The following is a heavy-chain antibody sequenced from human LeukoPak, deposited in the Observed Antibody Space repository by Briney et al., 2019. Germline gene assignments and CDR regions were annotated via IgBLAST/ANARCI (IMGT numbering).Heavy chain of an antibody. CDR2: ISRNGGNT. CDR3: AKDQGCSSTSCQLNGFDP. D-gene: IGHD2-2*01. J-gene: IGHJ5*02. CDR1: GFTFDDYA. V-gene: IGHV3-43*02. Sequence: PGGSLRLSCAASGFTFDDYAMHWARQAPGKGLEWVSLISRNGGNTYYADSVKGRFTISRDNSKNSLYLQMNSLRTEDTALYYCAKDQGCSSTSCQLNGFDPWGQGTLVTVSS.